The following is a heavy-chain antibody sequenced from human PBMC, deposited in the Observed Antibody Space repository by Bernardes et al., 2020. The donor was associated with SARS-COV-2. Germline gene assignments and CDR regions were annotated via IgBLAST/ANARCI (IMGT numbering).Heavy chain of an antibody. CDR2: IKQDGSEK. Sequence: GGSLRLSCAASGFTFSSYWMSWVRQAPGKGLEWVANIKQDGSEKYYVDSVKGRFTISRDNAKNSLYLQMNSLRAEDTAVYYCARDMGSSAGYYYYGMDVWGQGTTVTVSS. V-gene: IGHV3-7*04. CDR1: GFTFSSYW. CDR3: ARDMGSSAGYYYYGMDV. D-gene: IGHD6-6*01. J-gene: IGHJ6*02.